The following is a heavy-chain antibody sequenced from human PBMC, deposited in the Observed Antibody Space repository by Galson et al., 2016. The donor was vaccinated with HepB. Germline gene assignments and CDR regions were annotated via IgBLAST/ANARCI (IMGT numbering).Heavy chain of an antibody. CDR3: SRHGPRLRSLEWLVGGSWFDP. V-gene: IGHV4-39*01. CDR2: MYYSGST. J-gene: IGHJ5*02. Sequence: SETLSLTCTVSGGPISSNLHYWGWIRQPPGKGLEWIASMYYSGSTYHNPSLKSRVTLSVDTSKNQFSLKLSSVTAADTAVYYCSRHGPRLRSLEWLVGGSWFDPWGQGTLVTVSS. D-gene: IGHD3-3*01. CDR1: GGPISSNLHY.